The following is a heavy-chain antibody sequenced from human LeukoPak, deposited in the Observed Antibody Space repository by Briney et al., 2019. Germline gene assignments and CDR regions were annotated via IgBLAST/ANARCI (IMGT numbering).Heavy chain of an antibody. CDR1: GFTFSSYS. Sequence: PGGSLRLSCAASGFTFSSYSMNWVRQAPGKGLEWVSSISSSSSYIYYADSVKGRFTISRDNAKNSLYLQMNSLRAEDTAVYYCARAALIRVPAAPTHYYMDVWGKGTTVTVSS. CDR3: ARAALIRVPAAPTHYYMDV. CDR2: ISSSSSYI. V-gene: IGHV3-21*01. J-gene: IGHJ6*03. D-gene: IGHD2-2*01.